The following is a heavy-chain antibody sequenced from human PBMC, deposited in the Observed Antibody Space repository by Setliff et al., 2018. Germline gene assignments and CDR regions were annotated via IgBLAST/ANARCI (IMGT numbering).Heavy chain of an antibody. CDR3: AGCGYGQYYAMDV. CDR1: EFTFSKYS. Sequence: PGGSLRLSCEGSEFTFSKYSMNWVRQAPGKGLEWIASISSGSTYIYYTDSVKGRFTISRDNAKNSLYLQMKSLRAEDTAVYYCAGCGYGQYYAMDVWGQGTTVTVSS. CDR2: ISSGSTYI. J-gene: IGHJ6*02. D-gene: IGHD5-12*01. V-gene: IGHV3-21*01.